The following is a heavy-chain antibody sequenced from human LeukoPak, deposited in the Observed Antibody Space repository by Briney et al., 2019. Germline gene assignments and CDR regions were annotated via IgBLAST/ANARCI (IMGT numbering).Heavy chain of an antibody. D-gene: IGHD3-10*01. CDR3: ARDKACCYGSGSYIPDY. J-gene: IGHJ4*02. CDR2: ISYDGSNK. V-gene: IGHV3-30*04. Sequence: GGSLRLSCAASGFTFSSYAMHWARQAPGKGLEWVAVISYDGSNKYYADSVKGRFTISRDNSKNTLYLQMNSLRAEDTAVYYCARDKACCYGSGSYIPDYWGQGTLVTVSS. CDR1: GFTFSSYA.